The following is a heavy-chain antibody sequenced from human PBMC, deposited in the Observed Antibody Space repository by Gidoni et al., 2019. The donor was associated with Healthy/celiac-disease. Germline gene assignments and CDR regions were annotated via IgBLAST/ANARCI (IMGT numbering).Heavy chain of an antibody. J-gene: IGHJ4*02. CDR1: GFTFSSYG. CDR3: ARDIVATIMGLPDY. CDR2: IWYDGSNK. D-gene: IGHD5-12*01. V-gene: IGHV3-33*01. Sequence: QVQLVESGGGVVQTGRSLRLSCAASGFTFSSYGMHWVRQAPGKGLEWVAVIWYDGSNKYYADSVKGRFTISRDNSKNTLYLQMNSLRAEDTAVYYCARDIVATIMGLPDYWGQGTLVTVSS.